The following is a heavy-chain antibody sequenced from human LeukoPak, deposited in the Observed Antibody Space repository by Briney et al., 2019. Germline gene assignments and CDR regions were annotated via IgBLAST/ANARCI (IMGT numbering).Heavy chain of an antibody. D-gene: IGHD1-26*01. J-gene: IGHJ6*03. Sequence: SETLSLTCTVSGGSINSYYWSWIRQPAGRGLEWIGRINLGGDSDYNPSLKSRVTISSDTSKNQVSLNVTSVTAADTAVYYCARGMGFYMDVWGKGTTVTISS. CDR1: GGSINSYY. CDR2: INLGGDS. CDR3: ARGMGFYMDV. V-gene: IGHV4-4*07.